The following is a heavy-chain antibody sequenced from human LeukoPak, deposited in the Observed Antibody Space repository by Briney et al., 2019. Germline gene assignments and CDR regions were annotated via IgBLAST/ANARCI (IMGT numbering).Heavy chain of an antibody. CDR3: ARGYGDYLSLYFDC. CDR1: GDSISSGGYF. D-gene: IGHD4-17*01. CDR2: MYYSRNT. V-gene: IGHV4-31*03. Sequence: SQTLSLTSNVSGDSISSGGYFWSWIRQHPGKGLEWIGSMYYSRNTYYNPSLKSRITISVDTSKNQISLKLSSVTAADTAVYYCARGYGDYLSLYFDCWGRGTLVSVSS. J-gene: IGHJ4*02.